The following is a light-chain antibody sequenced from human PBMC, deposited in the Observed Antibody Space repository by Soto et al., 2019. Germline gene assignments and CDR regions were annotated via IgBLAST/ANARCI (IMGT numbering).Light chain of an antibody. J-gene: IGKJ1*01. Sequence: DIQMTQSPSTLSASVGDRVTITFRASQDIGTWLAWYQQKPEKAPKLLIYAASSLQSGVPSRFSGSGSGTDFTLTISSLQPEDSGTYYCQQSSITPRSFGQGTKVDI. CDR3: QQSSITPRS. V-gene: IGKV1-39*01. CDR1: QDIGTW. CDR2: AAS.